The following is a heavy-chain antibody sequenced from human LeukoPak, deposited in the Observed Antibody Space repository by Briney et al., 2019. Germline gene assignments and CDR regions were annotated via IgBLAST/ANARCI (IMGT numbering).Heavy chain of an antibody. J-gene: IGHJ4*02. CDR1: GFTFSSYG. D-gene: IGHD5-24*01. Sequence: PGGSLRLSCAASGFTFSSYGMSWVRQAPGMGLEWVSAISGRGDTTYYADSVRGRFTISRDNPKNTVYLQMNSLRAKDTAVYYCAKDMGGDGYLGYFDYWGQGTLVTVSS. CDR2: ISGRGDTT. CDR3: AKDMGGDGYLGYFDY. V-gene: IGHV3-23*01.